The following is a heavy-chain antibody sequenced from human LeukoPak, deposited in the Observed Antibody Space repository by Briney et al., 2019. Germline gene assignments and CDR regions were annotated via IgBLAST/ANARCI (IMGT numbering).Heavy chain of an antibody. CDR1: GGSISSNY. D-gene: IGHD3-22*01. CDR2: IHSTGST. Sequence: SETLSLTCTVSGGSISSNYWSWIPQPAGKGLEWIGRIHSTGSTNYNPSPKSRVSISLDESKNQFSVKLTSVTAADTAVYYCAGGSNGYYYPFGYWGQGALVTVSS. J-gene: IGHJ4*02. CDR3: AGGSNGYYYPFGY. V-gene: IGHV4-4*07.